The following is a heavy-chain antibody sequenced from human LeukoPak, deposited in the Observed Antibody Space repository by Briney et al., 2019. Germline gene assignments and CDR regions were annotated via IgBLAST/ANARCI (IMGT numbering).Heavy chain of an antibody. V-gene: IGHV4-59*01. CDR1: GGSISSYY. J-gene: IGHJ3*02. CDR2: IYYSGST. Sequence: SETLSLTCTVSGGSISSYYWSWIRQPPGKGLEWIGYIYYSGSTNYNPSLKSRVTISVDTSKNQFSLKLSSVTAADTAVYYCARGLSYCSSTSCRFDAFDIWGQGTMVTVSS. D-gene: IGHD2-2*01. CDR3: ARGLSYCSSTSCRFDAFDI.